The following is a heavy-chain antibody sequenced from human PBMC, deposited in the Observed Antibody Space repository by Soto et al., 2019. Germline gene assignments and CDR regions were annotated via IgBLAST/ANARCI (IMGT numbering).Heavy chain of an antibody. J-gene: IGHJ2*01. D-gene: IGHD4-17*01. CDR3: ARTTVGIYGDPYWYFDL. V-gene: IGHV1-18*01. CDR1: GYTFTSYG. Sequence: ASVKVSCKASGYTFTSYGISWVRQAPGQGLEWMGWISAYNGNTNYAQKLQGRVTMTTDTSTSTAYMELRSLRSDDTAVYYCARTTVGIYGDPYWYFDLWGRGTLVTVSS. CDR2: ISAYNGNT.